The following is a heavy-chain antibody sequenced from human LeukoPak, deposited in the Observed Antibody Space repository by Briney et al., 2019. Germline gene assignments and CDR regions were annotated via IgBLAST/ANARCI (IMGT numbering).Heavy chain of an antibody. V-gene: IGHV5-51*01. Sequence: GESLKISCQGSGYSFTSSWIGWVGQMPGEGLEWMGIIYPGDSDTRYSLSFQGQVTISADKSISTAYLQWSSLKASDTAMYYCAATKRGLWPWYFDVWGRGTLVTVSS. CDR2: IYPGDSDT. J-gene: IGHJ2*01. CDR3: AATKRGLWPWYFDV. CDR1: GYSFTSSW. D-gene: IGHD5-18*01.